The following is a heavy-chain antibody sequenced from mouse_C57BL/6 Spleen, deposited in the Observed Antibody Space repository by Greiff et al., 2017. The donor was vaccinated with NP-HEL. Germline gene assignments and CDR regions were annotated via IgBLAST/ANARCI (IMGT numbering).Heavy chain of an antibody. CDR3: ARHTGDY. V-gene: IGHV7-3*01. J-gene: IGHJ4*01. CDR2: IRNKANGYTT. CDR1: GFTFTDYY. Sequence: EVKLMESGGGLVQPGGSLSLSCAASGFTFTDYYMSWVRQPPGKALEWLGFIRNKANGYTTEYSASVKGRFPISRDNSQSILYLQMNALRAEDSATYYCARHTGDYWGQGTSVTVSS.